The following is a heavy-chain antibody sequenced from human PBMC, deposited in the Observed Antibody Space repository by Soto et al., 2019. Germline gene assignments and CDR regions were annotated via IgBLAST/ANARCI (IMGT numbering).Heavy chain of an antibody. CDR2: ITRSGGKT. Sequence: EVQLLQSGGGLVQPGGSLRLSCAASGFTVSNYPMSWVRQAPGKGLERVSHITRSGGKTFYADSVRGQSTISRDDSTNTLYLQLNSLRVEDSAVYFCARGEYSLSYYVFWGQGALVTVSS. CDR3: ARGEYSLSYYVF. V-gene: IGHV3-23*01. D-gene: IGHD3-10*01. CDR1: GFTVSNYP. J-gene: IGHJ4*02.